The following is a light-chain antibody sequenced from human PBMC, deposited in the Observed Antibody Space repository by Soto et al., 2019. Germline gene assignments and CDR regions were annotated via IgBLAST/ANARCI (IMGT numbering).Light chain of an antibody. J-gene: IGKJ2*01. CDR1: QSVSSDY. CDR2: GAS. V-gene: IGKV3-20*01. CDR3: QQYGISPPT. Sequence: EIALTQSPGTLSFSPGERATLSCRASQSVSSDYLAWYQQRPGQAPRLLIYGASSRATGIPDRFSGSGSGTDFTLTVSRLEPEDFAVFYCQQYGISPPTFGQGTRVELK.